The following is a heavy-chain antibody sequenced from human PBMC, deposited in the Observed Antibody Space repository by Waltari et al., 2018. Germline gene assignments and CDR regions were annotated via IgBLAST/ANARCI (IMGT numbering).Heavy chain of an antibody. V-gene: IGHV1-2*02. CDR2: INPSSGAK. J-gene: IGHJ4*02. Sequence: QVHLVQSGAEVKKPGASVKVSCKASGYTFTAYYMHWVRLAPGQGLEWMGWINPSSGAKNFAPNVQGRVTMTRDTSINTAYMELTRLRSDDTALYYCARGPRVRFLERNFDYWGQGTLLTVSS. CDR1: GYTFTAYY. CDR3: ARGPRVRFLERNFDY. D-gene: IGHD3-3*01.